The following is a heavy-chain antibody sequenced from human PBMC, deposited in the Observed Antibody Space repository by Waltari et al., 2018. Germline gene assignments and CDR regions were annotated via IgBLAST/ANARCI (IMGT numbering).Heavy chain of an antibody. Sequence: EVQLVESGGGLVQPGGSLRLSCAASGFPFRSYWIHWVRRAPGKGLVWVSRIDGDGRNTDYADSVRGRFTISRDNYENTLYLQMTSLRTDDTAVYYCVRDNWLYGMDVWGQGTTVTVSS. CDR2: IDGDGRNT. CDR1: GFPFRSYW. V-gene: IGHV3-74*01. J-gene: IGHJ6*02. D-gene: IGHD3-10*01. CDR3: VRDNWLYGMDV.